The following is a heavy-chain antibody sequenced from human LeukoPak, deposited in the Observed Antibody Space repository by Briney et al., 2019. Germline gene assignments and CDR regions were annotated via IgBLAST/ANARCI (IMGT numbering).Heavy chain of an antibody. CDR3: ARDAVPKGGSGWCRFQH. CDR1: GFTFSSYA. CDR2: ISYDGSNK. V-gene: IGHV3-30-3*01. D-gene: IGHD6-19*01. J-gene: IGHJ1*01. Sequence: GGSLRLSCAASGFTFSSYAMHWVRQAPGKGLEWVAVISYDGSNKYYADSVKGRFTISRDNSKNTLYLQMNSLRAEDTAVYYCARDAVPKGGSGWCRFQHWGQGTLVTVSS.